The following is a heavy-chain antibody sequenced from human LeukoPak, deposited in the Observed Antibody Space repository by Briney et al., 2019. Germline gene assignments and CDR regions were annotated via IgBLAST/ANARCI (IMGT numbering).Heavy chain of an antibody. CDR3: ARDKQQLVWGYYYYGMDV. CDR2: IYTSGRT. D-gene: IGHD6-13*01. J-gene: IGHJ6*02. V-gene: IGHV4-4*07. Sequence: SETLSLTCTVSGGSISSYYWSWVRQPAGKGLEWIGRIYTSGRTNYNPSLKSGVTMSVDTSKNEFSLNLISVTAADTAVYYCARDKQQLVWGYYYYGMDVWGQGTTVTVSS. CDR1: GGSISSYY.